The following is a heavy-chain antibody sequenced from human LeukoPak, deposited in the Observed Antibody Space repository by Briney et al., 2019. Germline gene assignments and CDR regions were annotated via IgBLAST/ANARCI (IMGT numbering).Heavy chain of an antibody. Sequence: SVKVSCKASGGTFSSYAISWVRQAPGQGLEWMGGIIPIFGTANYAQKFQGRVTITADESTSTAYMELSSLRSEDTAVYYCARGRYFDPTNYHYMDVWGKGTTVTISS. J-gene: IGHJ6*03. CDR1: GGTFSSYA. D-gene: IGHD3-9*01. CDR3: ARGRYFDPTNYHYMDV. V-gene: IGHV1-69*13. CDR2: IIPIFGTA.